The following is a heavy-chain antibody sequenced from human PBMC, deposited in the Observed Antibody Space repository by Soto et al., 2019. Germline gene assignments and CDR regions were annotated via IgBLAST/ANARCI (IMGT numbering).Heavy chain of an antibody. V-gene: IGHV1-18*01. Sequence: QVQLVQSGAEVKKPGASVKVSCKASGYTFASYAISWMRQAPGQGLEWMGWISAYNGNTNYAQKLHGRVTMTTDTSTSPAYMELRSLSSDDTSVYYCARESPPPDYWGQGTLVTVSS. J-gene: IGHJ4*02. CDR1: GYTFASYA. CDR2: ISAYNGNT. CDR3: ARESPPPDY.